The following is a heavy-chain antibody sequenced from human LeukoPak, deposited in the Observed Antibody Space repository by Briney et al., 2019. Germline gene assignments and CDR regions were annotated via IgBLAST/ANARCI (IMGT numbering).Heavy chain of an antibody. CDR1: GGSISSYY. J-gene: IGHJ4*02. Sequence: SETLSLTCTVSGGSISSYYWSWIRQPPGKGLEWIGYIYYSGSTNYNPSLKSRVTISVDTSKNQFSLKLSSVTAADAAVYYCARRYTSSWYFDYWGQGTLVTVSS. D-gene: IGHD6-13*01. V-gene: IGHV4-59*01. CDR3: ARRYTSSWYFDY. CDR2: IYYSGST.